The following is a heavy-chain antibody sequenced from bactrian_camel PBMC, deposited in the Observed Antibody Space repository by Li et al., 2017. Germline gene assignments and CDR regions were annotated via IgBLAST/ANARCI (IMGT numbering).Heavy chain of an antibody. V-gene: IGHV3S1*01. CDR3: VRDPAVGGAWALGD. CDR1: GVTYSGYC. D-gene: IGHD7*01. CDR2: IYMGRGTT. J-gene: IGHJ4*01. Sequence: HVQLVESGGGSVEAGGSLRLSCTAASGVTYSGYCLGWFRQVPGKQREAIAAIYMGRGTTYYADSVKGRFTISRDNAKNTLYLQINNLKAEDTAVYSCVRDPAVGGAWALGDWGQGTQVTVS.